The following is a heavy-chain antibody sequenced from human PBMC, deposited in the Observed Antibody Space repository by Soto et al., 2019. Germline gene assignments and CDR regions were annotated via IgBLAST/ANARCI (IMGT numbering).Heavy chain of an antibody. Sequence: WASVKVSCKASGGTFSSYAISWVRQAPGQGLEWMGGIIPIFGTANYAQKFQGRVTITADESTSTAYMELSSLRPEDTAVYYCARESGGYNYGTGAFDIWGQGTMVTVSS. V-gene: IGHV1-69*13. J-gene: IGHJ3*02. D-gene: IGHD5-12*01. CDR1: GGTFSSYA. CDR3: ARESGGYNYGTGAFDI. CDR2: IIPIFGTA.